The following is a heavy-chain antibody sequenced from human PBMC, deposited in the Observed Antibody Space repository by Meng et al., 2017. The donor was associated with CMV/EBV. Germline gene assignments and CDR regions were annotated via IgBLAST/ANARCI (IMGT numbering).Heavy chain of an antibody. V-gene: IGHV3-23*01. CDR2: ISGSGGST. D-gene: IGHD3-3*01. J-gene: IGHJ6*02. Sequence: GESLKISCAASGFTFSSYAMSWVRQAPGKGLEWVSAISGSGGSTYYADSVKGRFTISRDNSKNTLYLQMNSLRAEDTAVYYCTKDQGISGYSMDVWGQGTTVTVSS. CDR1: GFTFSSYA. CDR3: TKDQGISGYSMDV.